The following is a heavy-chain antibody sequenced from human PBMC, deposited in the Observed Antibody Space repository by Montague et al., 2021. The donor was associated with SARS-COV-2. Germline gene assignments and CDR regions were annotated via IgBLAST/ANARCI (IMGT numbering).Heavy chain of an antibody. Sequence: SETLSLTCTVSGDSITDDDRSWIRQPPGKGLEWIVNIFKNGKTDYNPPLRSRVITSVDTSKSQFSLKVTSVTAADTAVYYCARYYERSLDVWGQGTTVTVSS. CDR2: IFKNGKT. J-gene: IGHJ6*02. D-gene: IGHD3-22*01. V-gene: IGHV4-59*08. CDR1: GDSITDDD. CDR3: ARYYERSLDV.